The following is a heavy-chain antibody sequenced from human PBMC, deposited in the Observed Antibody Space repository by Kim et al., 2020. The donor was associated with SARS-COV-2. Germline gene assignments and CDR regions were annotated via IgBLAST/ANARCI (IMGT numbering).Heavy chain of an antibody. CDR3: ATYYGSGNEMGY. Sequence: ASVKVSCKVSGYTLTELSMHWVRQAPGKGLEWMGGFDPEDGETIYAQKFQGRVTMTEDTSTDTAYMELSSLRSEDTAVYYCATYYGSGNEMGYWGQGTLVTVSS. CDR1: GYTLTELS. V-gene: IGHV1-24*01. CDR2: FDPEDGET. J-gene: IGHJ4*02. D-gene: IGHD3-10*01.